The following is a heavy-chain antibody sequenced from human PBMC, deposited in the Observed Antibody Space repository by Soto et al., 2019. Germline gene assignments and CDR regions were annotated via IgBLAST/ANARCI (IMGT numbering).Heavy chain of an antibody. CDR1: GFTFTHYW. CDR3: PSNRGWEMLDY. V-gene: IGHV3-7*01. J-gene: IGHJ4*02. CDR2: INLDGTEK. Sequence: EVQLVESGGALVQPGGSLRLSCATSGFTFTHYWMNWVRQAPGKGLEWVANINLDGTEKYYGDSVKGRFTISRDNAKNSLYLQMASLRDEDMAVYYCPSNRGWEMLDYWGQGTLVTVSS. D-gene: IGHD6-19*01.